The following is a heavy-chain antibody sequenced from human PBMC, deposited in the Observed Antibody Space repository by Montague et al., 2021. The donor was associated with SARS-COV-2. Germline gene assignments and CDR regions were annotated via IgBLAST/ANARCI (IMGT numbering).Heavy chain of an antibody. CDR1: GGSTASHY. J-gene: IGHJ3*01. V-gene: IGHV4-59*08. D-gene: IGHD6-19*01. CDR2: VYYNGDT. Sequence: SETLSLTCTVSGGSTASHYWNWIRQSPGKRPEWIGYVYYNGDTKYNPSLQSRVTISIDTSENQFSLRLNSVTTEDTAVYFCARGWAFDRWGQGRLVTVSS. CDR3: ARGWAFDR.